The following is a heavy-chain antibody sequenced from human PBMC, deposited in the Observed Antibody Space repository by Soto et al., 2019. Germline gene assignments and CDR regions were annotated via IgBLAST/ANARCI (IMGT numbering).Heavy chain of an antibody. Sequence: QLQLQESGSGLVKPSQTLSLTCAVSGGSISSGGYSWSWIRQPPGKGLEWIGYIYHSGSTYYNPSLKSRVTISVDRSKSQFSLKLRSVTAADTAVYYCARKRAGLGTTYYFDYWGQGTLVTVSS. D-gene: IGHD1-7*01. V-gene: IGHV4-30-2*01. CDR3: ARKRAGLGTTYYFDY. J-gene: IGHJ4*02. CDR1: GGSISSGGYS. CDR2: IYHSGST.